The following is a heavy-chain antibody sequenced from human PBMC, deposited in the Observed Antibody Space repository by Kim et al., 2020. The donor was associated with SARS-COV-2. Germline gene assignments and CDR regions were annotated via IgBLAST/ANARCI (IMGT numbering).Heavy chain of an antibody. V-gene: IGHV1-69*13. D-gene: IGHD3-10*01. CDR3: ARGSSYYYGSGSYYKYYFDY. CDR1: GGTFSSYA. J-gene: IGHJ4*02. CDR2: IIPIFGTA. Sequence: SVKVSCKASGGTFSSYAISWVRQAPGQGLEWMGGIIPIFGTANYAQKFQGRVTITADESTSTAYMELSSLRSEDTAVYYCARGSSYYYGSGSYYKYYFDYWGQGTLSPSP.